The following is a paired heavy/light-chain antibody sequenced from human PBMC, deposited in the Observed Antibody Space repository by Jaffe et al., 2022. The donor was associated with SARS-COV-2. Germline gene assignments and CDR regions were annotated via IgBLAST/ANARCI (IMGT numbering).Light chain of an antibody. Sequence: QSALTQPPSASGSPGQSVTISCTGTSSDVGGYNSVSWYQQHPGKAPKLMIYEVSKRPSGVPDRFSGSKSGNTASLTVSGLQAEDEADYYCSSYAGSNKDVFGTGTKVTVL. V-gene: IGLV2-8*01. CDR3: SSYAGSNKDV. J-gene: IGLJ1*01. CDR2: EVS. CDR1: SSDVGGYNS.
Heavy chain of an antibody. V-gene: IGHV3-7*01. CDR1: GFTFRSWW. D-gene: IGHD6-13*01. CDR3: ARPYSRNAFDL. J-gene: IGHJ3*01. CDR2: INQDGSER. Sequence: EVQLVESGGGLVQPGGSLRLSCAASGFTSGFTFRSWWMTWVRQAPGKGLEWVANINQDGSERSYVDSVKGRFTISRDNAKNSLYLEMNSLRAEDTAIYYCARPYSRNAFDLWGQGTMVTVSS.